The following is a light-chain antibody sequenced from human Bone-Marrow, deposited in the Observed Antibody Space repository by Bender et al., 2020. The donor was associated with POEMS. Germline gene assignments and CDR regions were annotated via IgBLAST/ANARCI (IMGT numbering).Light chain of an antibody. V-gene: IGLV1-47*01. J-gene: IGLJ3*02. CDR3: AAWDDSLRGQWV. CDR1: TTNIGSNS. CDR2: RSD. Sequence: QSVLTQSPSASGTPGQSVTMSCSGGTTNIGSNSVYWYQHFPGTAPKLLIYRSDKRPSGVPDRFSASKSGTSASLVISGLRSEDEADYYCAAWDDSLRGQWVFGGGTKLTVL.